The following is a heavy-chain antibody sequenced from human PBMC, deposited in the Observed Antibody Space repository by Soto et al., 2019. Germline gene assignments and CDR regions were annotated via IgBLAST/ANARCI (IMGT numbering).Heavy chain of an antibody. V-gene: IGHV3-74*01. CDR3: ASPVVPAAMGGPYFYCIDV. J-gene: IGHJ6*02. CDR1: GFTFSRHW. Sequence: EVQLVESGGGLVQPGGSLRLACAASGFTFSRHWMHWVRQAPGKGLVWVSRIDSYGSSTHYADSVKGRFTISRDNAKNTLYLQVNSLRAEDTAVYYCASPVVPAAMGGPYFYCIDVWGQGPTVTVSS. D-gene: IGHD2-2*01. CDR2: IDSYGSST.